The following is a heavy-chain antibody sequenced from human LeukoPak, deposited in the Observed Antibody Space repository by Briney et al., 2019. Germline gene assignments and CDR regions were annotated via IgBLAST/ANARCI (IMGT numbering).Heavy chain of an antibody. J-gene: IGHJ3*02. CDR2: IVYDGSNK. CDR3: ARGSLDGTYTFDI. Sequence: PGRSLRLSCAASGFTFSSYAMHWVRQAPGKGLEWVAVIVYDGSNKKYADSVKGRFTISGDNSKNTLYLQMNSLRAEDTAVYYCARGSLDGTYTFDIWGQGAMVTVSS. V-gene: IGHV3-30-3*01. D-gene: IGHD1-1*01. CDR1: GFTFSSYA.